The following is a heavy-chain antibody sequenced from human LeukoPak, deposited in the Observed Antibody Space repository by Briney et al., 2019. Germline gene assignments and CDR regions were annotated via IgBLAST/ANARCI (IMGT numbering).Heavy chain of an antibody. Sequence: GGSLRLSCAASGFTFNTYWMTWVRQAPGRGLEWVANVRQDGGEGHYVDSVKGRFTVSRDNAENSLYLQLNSLRIEDTAVYYCARGRREILVGATYYFDYWGQGTLVTVSS. CDR3: ARGRREILVGATYYFDY. D-gene: IGHD1-26*01. CDR1: GFTFNTYW. V-gene: IGHV3-7*01. CDR2: VRQDGGEG. J-gene: IGHJ4*02.